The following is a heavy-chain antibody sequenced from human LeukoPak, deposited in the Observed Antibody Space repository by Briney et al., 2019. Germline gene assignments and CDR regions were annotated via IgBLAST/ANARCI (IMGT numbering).Heavy chain of an antibody. CDR1: GYTFTSYA. D-gene: IGHD2-8*01. CDR2: INAGNGNT. CDR3: ARGQSRTKIVLMVYEPWDYFDY. Sequence: ASVKVSCKASGYTFTSYAMHWVRQAPGQRLEWMGWINAGNGNTKYSQKFQGRVTITRDTSASTAYMELSSLRSEDTAVYYCARGQSRTKIVLMVYEPWDYFDYWGQGTLVTVSS. V-gene: IGHV1-3*01. J-gene: IGHJ4*02.